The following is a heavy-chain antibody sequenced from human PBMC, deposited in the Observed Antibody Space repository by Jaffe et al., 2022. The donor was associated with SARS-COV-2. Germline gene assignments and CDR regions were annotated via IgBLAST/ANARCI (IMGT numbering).Heavy chain of an antibody. J-gene: IGHJ6*02. CDR3: ARDGGLDYDSSGQRAPVGMDV. D-gene: IGHD3-22*01. V-gene: IGHV4-30-4*01. CDR2: IYYSGST. CDR1: GGSISSGDYY. Sequence: QVQLQESGPGLVKPSQTLSLTCTVSGGSISSGDYYWSWIRQPPGKGLEWIGYIYYSGSTYYNPSLKSRVTISVDTSKNQFSLKLSSVTAADTAVYYCARDGGLDYDSSGQRAPVGMDVWGQGTTVTVSS.